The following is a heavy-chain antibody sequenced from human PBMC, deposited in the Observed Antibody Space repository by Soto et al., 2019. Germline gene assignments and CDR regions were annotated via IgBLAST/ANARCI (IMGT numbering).Heavy chain of an antibody. Sequence: EVQLVESGGALVEPGGSLRLSCAASGFTFINAWMNWVRQAPGKGLEWVGRITSKSNGGTTDYASPVNGRFSISRDDSKDILYLQMTSLKTEDTAVYYCTTDVNYSDRKAFDIWGQGTMVNVSS. J-gene: IGHJ3*02. D-gene: IGHD4-17*01. CDR2: ITSKSNGGTT. CDR1: GFTFINAW. CDR3: TTDVNYSDRKAFDI. V-gene: IGHV3-15*07.